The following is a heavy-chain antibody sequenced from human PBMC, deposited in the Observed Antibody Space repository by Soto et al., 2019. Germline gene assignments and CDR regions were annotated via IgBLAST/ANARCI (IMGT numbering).Heavy chain of an antibody. J-gene: IGHJ4*02. CDR3: ARSGVLTYYFDY. V-gene: IGHV1-69*06. Sequence: SVKVSCKASGGTFSSYAISWVRQAPGQGLEWMGGIIPIFGTANYAQKFQGRVTITADKSTSTAYMELSSLRSEDTAVYYCARSGVLTYYFDYWGQGTLVTVSS. CDR1: GGTFSSYA. D-gene: IGHD3-10*01. CDR2: IIPIFGTA.